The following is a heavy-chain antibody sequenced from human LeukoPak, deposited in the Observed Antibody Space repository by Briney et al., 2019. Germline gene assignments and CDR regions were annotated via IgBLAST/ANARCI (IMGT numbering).Heavy chain of an antibody. V-gene: IGHV5-51*01. CDR1: GYSFTNFW. Sequence: GESLKISCKGSGYSFTNFWIGWVRQMPGKGLEWMGIIYPGDSDTRYSPSFQGQVTISADKSIRTAYLQWSSLKASDTAIYYCARRRPSSDSSGFYYGGLDYWGQGTLVTVSS. CDR2: IYPGDSDT. D-gene: IGHD3-22*01. J-gene: IGHJ4*02. CDR3: ARRRPSSDSSGFYYGGLDY.